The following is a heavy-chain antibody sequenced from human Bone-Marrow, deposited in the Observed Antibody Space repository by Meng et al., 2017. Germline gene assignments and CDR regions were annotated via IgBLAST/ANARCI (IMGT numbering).Heavy chain of an antibody. Sequence: GESLKISCAASGFIFSSYAMSWVRQAPGKGLEWVSAISGSGGSTYYADSVKGRFTISRDNSKNSLYMQMNSLRVEDTAIYYCAKGIGRGTSFDNWGQGTRVTVSS. V-gene: IGHV3-23*01. CDR3: AKGIGRGTSFDN. CDR1: GFIFSSYA. CDR2: ISGSGGST. J-gene: IGHJ4*02. D-gene: IGHD1-1*01.